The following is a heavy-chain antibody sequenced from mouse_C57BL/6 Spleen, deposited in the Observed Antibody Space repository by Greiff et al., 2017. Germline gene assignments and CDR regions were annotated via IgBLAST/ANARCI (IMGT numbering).Heavy chain of an antibody. CDR2: IDPSDSYT. CDR3: ARWGLGRSDY. Sequence: QVQLKQPGAELVMPGASVKLSCKASGYTFTSYWMHWVKQRPGQGLEWIGEIDPSDSYTNYNQKFKGKSTLTVDKSSSTAYLQLSSLTSEDSAVYYCARWGLGRSDYWGQGTTLTVSS. D-gene: IGHD4-1*01. V-gene: IGHV1-69*01. J-gene: IGHJ2*01. CDR1: GYTFTSYW.